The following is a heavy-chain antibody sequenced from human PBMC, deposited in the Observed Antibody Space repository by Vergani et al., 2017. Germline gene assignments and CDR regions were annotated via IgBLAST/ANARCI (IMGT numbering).Heavy chain of an antibody. V-gene: IGHV3-23*04. CDR1: EFTFSNYA. CDR2: ISGSGVSS. Sequence: EVQLVESGGGLVKPGGSLRLSCAASEFTFSNYAMNWVRQAPGKGLEWVSGISGSGVSSNYTDSVKGRFTISRDNSKNMLFLQMNNLRTEDTAIYYCAKQYFVSGNYLFDYWGKGTLVTVSS. CDR3: AKQYFVSGNYLFDY. D-gene: IGHD3-10*01. J-gene: IGHJ4*02.